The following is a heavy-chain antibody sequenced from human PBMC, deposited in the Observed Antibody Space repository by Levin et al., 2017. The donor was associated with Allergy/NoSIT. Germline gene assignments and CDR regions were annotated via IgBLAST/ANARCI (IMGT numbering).Heavy chain of an antibody. V-gene: IGHV3-15*01. CDR1: GFTFSNAW. CDR3: TTDIVVVPAAISHYYYGMDG. D-gene: IGHD2-2*02. Sequence: PGGSLRLSCAASGFTFSNAWMSWVRQAPGKGLEWVGRIKSKTDGGTTDYAAPVKGRFTISRDDSKNTLYLQMNSMKTEDTAVYYCTTDIVVVPAAISHYYYGMDGWGQGTTVTVSS. J-gene: IGHJ6*02. CDR2: IKSKTDGGTT.